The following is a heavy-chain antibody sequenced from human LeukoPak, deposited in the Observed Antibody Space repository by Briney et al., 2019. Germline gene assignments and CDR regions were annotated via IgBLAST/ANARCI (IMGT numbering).Heavy chain of an antibody. V-gene: IGHV3-30*18. J-gene: IGHJ3*01. D-gene: IGHD5-24*01. CDR1: EFTFSTYG. CDR3: AKDRETYNLGRFDAFDL. CDR2: ISYDGSNK. Sequence: PGGSLRLSCAASEFTFSTYGIHWVRQAPGKGLEWVAVISYDGSNKYYGDSVKGRFTISRDNSKNTVYLQMNSLRTEDTAVYYCAKDRETYNLGRFDAFDLWGQGTMVTVSS.